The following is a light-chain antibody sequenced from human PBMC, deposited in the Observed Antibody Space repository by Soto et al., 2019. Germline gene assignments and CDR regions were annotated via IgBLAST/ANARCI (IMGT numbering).Light chain of an antibody. Sequence: EIVLTQPPATLSLSPGERATLSFRASQSVSSYLAWYQQKPGQAPRLLIYDASNRATGIPSRFSGSGSGTDFSLTISSLEPEDFAVYYCQQRSKSLTFGGGTKVDIK. CDR1: QSVSSY. CDR2: DAS. CDR3: QQRSKSLT. J-gene: IGKJ4*01. V-gene: IGKV3-11*01.